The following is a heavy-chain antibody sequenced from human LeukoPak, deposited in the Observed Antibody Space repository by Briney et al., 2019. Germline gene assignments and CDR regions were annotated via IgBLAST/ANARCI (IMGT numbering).Heavy chain of an antibody. V-gene: IGHV4-4*07. Sequence: SETLSLTCTVSGGSISNYYWSWIRQPAGKGLEWIGRIYTSGSTNYNPSLQSRVTISVDTSRGHFSLKLSSATAADTAVYYCARGERLGPDFWGQGTLVTVSS. J-gene: IGHJ4*02. CDR2: IYTSGST. CDR3: ARGERLGPDF. D-gene: IGHD1-1*01. CDR1: GGSISNYY.